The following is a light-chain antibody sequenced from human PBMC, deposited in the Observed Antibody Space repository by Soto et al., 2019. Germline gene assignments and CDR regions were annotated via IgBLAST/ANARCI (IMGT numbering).Light chain of an antibody. Sequence: EIVMTQSPATLSVSPGETATLSCRASQYVSNKVAWYQQKPGQAPSLLILGASTRATGVPARFSGSGSGTEFTLSISSLQSEDFAVYYCQQYINWPRTFGQGTKVDIK. CDR1: QYVSNK. CDR2: GAS. J-gene: IGKJ1*01. V-gene: IGKV3-15*01. CDR3: QQYINWPRT.